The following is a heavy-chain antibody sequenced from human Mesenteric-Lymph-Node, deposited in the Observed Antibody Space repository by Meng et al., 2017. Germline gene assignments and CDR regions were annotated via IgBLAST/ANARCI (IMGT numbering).Heavy chain of an antibody. CDR1: GGSISSGDYY. V-gene: IGHV4-30-4*01. J-gene: IGHJ4*02. Sequence: QVQLQESGPGRVKPAQTLARSGTGAGGSISSGDYYWSWIRQPPGKGLEWIGYIYYSGSTYYNPSLKSRVTISVDTSKNQFSLRLSSVTAADTAVYYCARDLGVATSIAGFVYWGQGTLVTVSS. D-gene: IGHD5-12*01. CDR2: IYYSGST. CDR3: ARDLGVATSIAGFVY.